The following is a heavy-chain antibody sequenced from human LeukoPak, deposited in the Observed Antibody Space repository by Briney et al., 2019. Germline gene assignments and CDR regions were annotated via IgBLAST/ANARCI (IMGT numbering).Heavy chain of an antibody. D-gene: IGHD5-24*01. Sequence: GTSLRLSCAASGFTFSHYGIHWVRQAPGKGLEWVAVMSYDGNNEQYADSVKGRVVVSRNNSKNTLDLQMNSLRPEDTVIYYCAKDACSFYSYTYGSFDYWGPGTLVTVSS. CDR3: AKDACSFYSYTYGSFDY. CDR1: GFTFSHYG. V-gene: IGHV3-30*18. J-gene: IGHJ4*02. CDR2: MSYDGNNE.